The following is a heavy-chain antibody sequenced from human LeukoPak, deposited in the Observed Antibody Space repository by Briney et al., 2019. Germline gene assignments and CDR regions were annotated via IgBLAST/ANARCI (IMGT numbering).Heavy chain of an antibody. D-gene: IGHD3-22*01. J-gene: IGHJ4*02. V-gene: IGHV1-69*05. CDR3: ARVRPADYYDSSGYYGHFDY. CDR2: IIPIFGAA. Sequence: SVKVSCKASGGTFTSYAISWVRQAPGHGLEWMGWIIPIFGAANYAQKFPGRVTTTTDESTSTAYMELSSLRSEDTAVYYCARVRPADYYDSSGYYGHFDYWGQGTLVTVSS. CDR1: GGTFTSYA.